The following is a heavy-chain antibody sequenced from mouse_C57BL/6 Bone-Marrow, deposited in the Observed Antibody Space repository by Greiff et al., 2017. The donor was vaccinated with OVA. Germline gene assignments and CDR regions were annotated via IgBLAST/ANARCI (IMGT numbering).Heavy chain of an antibody. J-gene: IGHJ4*01. CDR1: GFNIKDDY. Sequence: EVKVVESGAELVRPGASVKLSCTASGFNIKDDYMHWVKQRPEQGLEWIGWIDPENGDTEYASKFQGKATITADTSSNTAYLQLSSLTSEDTAVYYCTRGYGSFYAMDYWGQGTSVTVSS. D-gene: IGHD1-1*01. CDR3: TRGYGSFYAMDY. V-gene: IGHV14-4*01. CDR2: IDPENGDT.